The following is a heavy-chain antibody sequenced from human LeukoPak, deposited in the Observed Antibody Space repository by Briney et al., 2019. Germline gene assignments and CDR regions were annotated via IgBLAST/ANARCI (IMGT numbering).Heavy chain of an antibody. V-gene: IGHV3-30*04. J-gene: IGHJ4*02. CDR2: VSSDGGSE. CDR1: GFTFRDYA. CDR3: AKDQPYLAPTLYYFDY. Sequence: GGSLRLSCAGSGFTFRDYAMHWVRQSPGKGLEWIAVVSSDGGSEFYSTSVYGRFTISRDNSKNTVYLQMNSLRAEDTAVYYCAKDQPYLAPTLYYFDYWGQGTLVTVSS.